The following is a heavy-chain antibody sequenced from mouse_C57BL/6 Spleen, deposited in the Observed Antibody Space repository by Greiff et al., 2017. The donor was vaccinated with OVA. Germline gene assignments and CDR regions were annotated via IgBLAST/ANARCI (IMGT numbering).Heavy chain of an antibody. J-gene: IGHJ1*03. V-gene: IGHV1-9*01. CDR3: ATRGYYGKWYFDV. CDR2: ILPGSGST. D-gene: IGHD2-1*01. CDR1: GYTFTGYW. Sequence: QVQLKQSGAELMKPGASVKLSCKATGYTFTGYWIEWVKQRPGHGLEWIGEILPGSGSTTYNEKFKGKATFTADTSSNTAYMQLSSLTTEDSAIYYCATRGYYGKWYFDVWGTGTTVTVAS.